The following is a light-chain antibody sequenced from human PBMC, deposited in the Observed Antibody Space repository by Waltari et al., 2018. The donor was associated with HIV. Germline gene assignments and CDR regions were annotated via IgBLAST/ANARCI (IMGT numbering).Light chain of an antibody. CDR2: EVN. CDR1: SSDVGAYNL. Sequence: SALTQPASVSGSPGQSITISCTGTSSDVGAYNLVSWYQQHPGKAPKFIIYEVNKRSLEVSIRFSCSKSGNTASLTISGLQAEDEADYYCCSYAGRSTLEVFGGGTKVTVL. J-gene: IGLJ2*01. V-gene: IGLV2-23*02. CDR3: CSYAGRSTLEV.